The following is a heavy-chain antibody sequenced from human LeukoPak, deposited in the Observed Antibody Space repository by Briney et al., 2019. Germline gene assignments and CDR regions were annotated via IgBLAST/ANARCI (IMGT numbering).Heavy chain of an antibody. V-gene: IGHV1-18*01. CDR2: ISAYNGNT. CDR1: GYTFTSSG. CDR3: ARGGELWFGESPGPSEYYFDY. J-gene: IGHJ4*02. D-gene: IGHD3-10*01. Sequence: ASVKVSCKASGYTFTSSGITWVRQAPGQGLEWMGWISAYNGNTNYAQKLQGRVTMTTDTSTSTAYMELRSLRSDDTAVYYCARGGELWFGESPGPSEYYFDYWGQGTLVTVSS.